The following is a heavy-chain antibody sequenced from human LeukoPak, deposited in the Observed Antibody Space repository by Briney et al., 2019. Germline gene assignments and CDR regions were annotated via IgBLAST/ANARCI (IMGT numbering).Heavy chain of an antibody. CDR1: GVSINTNSYF. Sequence: SETLSLTCIVSGVSINTNSYFWGWIRQSPGKGLEWIGSLSHLEGTNYNPSLKSRVTVSVDTSRNHFSLKMTSVTAADTAVYYCSMSRIFWGAFDFWGQGSLVTVSS. CDR3: SMSRIFWGAFDF. CDR2: LSHLEGT. V-gene: IGHV4-39*02. J-gene: IGHJ4*02. D-gene: IGHD3-16*01.